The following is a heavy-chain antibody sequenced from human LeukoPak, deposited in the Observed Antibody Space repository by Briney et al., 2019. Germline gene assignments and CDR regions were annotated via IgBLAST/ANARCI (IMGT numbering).Heavy chain of an antibody. CDR3: ARVALRAPLDY. CDR2: ISSSSSYI. Sequence: GESLKISCAASGFTFSSYSMNWVRQAPGKGPEWVSSISSSSSYIYYADSVKGRFTISRDNAKNSLYLQMNSLRAEDTAVYYCARVALRAPLDYWGQGTLVTVSS. D-gene: IGHD5-12*01. V-gene: IGHV3-21*01. CDR1: GFTFSSYS. J-gene: IGHJ4*02.